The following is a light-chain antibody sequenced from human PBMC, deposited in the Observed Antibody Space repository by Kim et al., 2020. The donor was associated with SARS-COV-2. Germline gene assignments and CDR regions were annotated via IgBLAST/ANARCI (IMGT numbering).Light chain of an antibody. CDR3: QQRSNWPIT. CDR1: QSVSSY. CDR2: DAS. V-gene: IGKV3-11*01. Sequence: LSPGERATLSCRASQSVSSYLAWYQQKPGQAPRLLIFDASNRATGIPARFSGSGSGTDFTLTISSLEPEDFAVYYCQQRSNWPITFGQGTRLEIK. J-gene: IGKJ5*01.